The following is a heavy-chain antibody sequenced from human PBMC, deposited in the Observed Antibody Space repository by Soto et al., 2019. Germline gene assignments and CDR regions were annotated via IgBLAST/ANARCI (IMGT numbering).Heavy chain of an antibody. J-gene: IGHJ6*02. CDR2: INPNSGGT. CDR3: ARDTSAAGNFYYYYYGMDV. V-gene: IGHV1-2*04. Sequence: ASVKVSCTASGYTFTGYYMHWVRQAPGQGLEWMGWINPNSGGTNYAQKFQGWVTMTRDTSISTAYMELSRLRSDDTAVYYCARDTSAAGNFYYYYYGMDVWGQGTTVTVSS. CDR1: GYTFTGYY. D-gene: IGHD6-13*01.